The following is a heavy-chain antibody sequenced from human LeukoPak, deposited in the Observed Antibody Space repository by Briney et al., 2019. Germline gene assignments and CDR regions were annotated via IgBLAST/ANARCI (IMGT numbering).Heavy chain of an antibody. CDR2: IRQDGSEK. V-gene: IGHV3-7*01. J-gene: IGHJ5*02. Sequence: GGSLRLSCAASGFSFGSYWMSWVRQAPGKGLEWVANIRQDGSEKYYVDSVKGRSTISRDNAKNSLYLQMNSLRAEDTAVYYCARSRTWGQGTLVTVSS. CDR3: ARSRT. CDR1: GFSFGSYW.